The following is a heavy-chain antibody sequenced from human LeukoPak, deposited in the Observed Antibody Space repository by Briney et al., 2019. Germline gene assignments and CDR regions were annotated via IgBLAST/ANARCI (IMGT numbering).Heavy chain of an antibody. V-gene: IGHV3-23*01. CDR3: AKNGGVYYYDSSGYSR. D-gene: IGHD3-22*01. CDR1: GFTFSSYA. Sequence: GGSLRLSCAASGFTFSSYAMSWVRQAPGKGLEWVSAISGSGGGIYYADSVKGRFTISRDNFKNTLFLQMSSLRAEDTAVYYCAKNGGVYYYDSSGYSRWGQGTLVTVSS. J-gene: IGHJ4*02. CDR2: ISGSGGGI.